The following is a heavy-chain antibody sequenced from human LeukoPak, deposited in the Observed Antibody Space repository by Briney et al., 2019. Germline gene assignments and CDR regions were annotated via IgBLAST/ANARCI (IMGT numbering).Heavy chain of an antibody. V-gene: IGHV1-69*13. CDR3: ARDTVTTGYYYYMDV. CDR2: IIPIFGTA. D-gene: IGHD4-11*01. CDR1: GGTFSSYA. Sequence: ASVKVSCKASGGTFSSYAISWVRQAPGQGLEWMGGIIPIFGTANYAQKFQGRVTITADESTSTAYMELSSLRSEDTAVYYCARDTVTTGYYYYMDVWGKGTTVTVSS. J-gene: IGHJ6*03.